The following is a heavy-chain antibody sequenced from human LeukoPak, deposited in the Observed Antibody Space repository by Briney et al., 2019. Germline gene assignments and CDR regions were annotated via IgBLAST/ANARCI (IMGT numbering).Heavy chain of an antibody. Sequence: SVKASCKASGGTFSSYAISWVRQAPGQGLEWMGGIIPIFGTANYAQKFQGRVTITADKSTSTAYMELSSLRSEDTAVYYCARTYCSGGSCYDYWGQGTLVTVSS. D-gene: IGHD2-15*01. CDR2: IIPIFGTA. V-gene: IGHV1-69*06. J-gene: IGHJ4*02. CDR1: GGTFSSYA. CDR3: ARTYCSGGSCYDY.